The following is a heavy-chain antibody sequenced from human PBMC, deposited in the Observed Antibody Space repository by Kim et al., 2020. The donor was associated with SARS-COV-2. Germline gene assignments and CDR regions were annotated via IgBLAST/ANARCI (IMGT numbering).Heavy chain of an antibody. Sequence: GGSLRLSCAGSGFTFSSYNMNWVRQAPGKGLEWLSYISTSSSAIYYADSVKGRFTISRDNAKNSLYLQMNSLRDEDTAVYYCARAKWQWLIPDYWGQGTLVTVSS. J-gene: IGHJ4*02. CDR2: ISTSSSAI. CDR1: GFTFSSYN. CDR3: ARAKWQWLIPDY. V-gene: IGHV3-48*02. D-gene: IGHD6-19*01.